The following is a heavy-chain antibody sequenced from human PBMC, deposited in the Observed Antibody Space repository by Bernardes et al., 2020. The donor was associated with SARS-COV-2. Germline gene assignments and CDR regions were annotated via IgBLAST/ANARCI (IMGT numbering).Heavy chain of an antibody. D-gene: IGHD2-15*01. J-gene: IGHJ6*02. V-gene: IGHV3-13*01. CDR2: IGSAGGT. Sequence: GGSLRLSCAASGFIFTNYDMHWVRQATGKNLEWVSGIGSAGGTYYPDSVKGRFTISRENTKKSLFLQMNSLSAGDTAVYYCVRALAATPLGYGMDVWGQGTTVTVSS. CDR3: VRALAATPLGYGMDV. CDR1: GFIFTNYD.